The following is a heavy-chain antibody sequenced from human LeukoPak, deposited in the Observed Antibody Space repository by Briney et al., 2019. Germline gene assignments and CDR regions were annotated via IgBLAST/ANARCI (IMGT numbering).Heavy chain of an antibody. CDR3: ARGRYGSGTMYYFDY. D-gene: IGHD3-10*01. J-gene: IGHJ4*02. Sequence: PSETLSLTCTVSGGSITNFYWTWIRQPPGKGLEWIGYMCSSGSTNYNPSLKSRLTISVDTSKNQFSLKLNSVTAADTAVYYCARGRYGSGTMYYFDYWGQGTLVTVSS. CDR2: MCSSGST. CDR1: GGSITNFY. V-gene: IGHV4-59*01.